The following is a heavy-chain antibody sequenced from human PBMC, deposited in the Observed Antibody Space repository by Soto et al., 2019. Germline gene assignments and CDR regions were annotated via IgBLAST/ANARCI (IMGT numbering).Heavy chain of an antibody. V-gene: IGHV4-30-2*01. D-gene: IGHD5-12*01. CDR2: IYHSGST. J-gene: IGHJ4*02. CDR1: VGSISSGGYS. CDR3: AAGGGLPRYY. Sequence: QLQLQESGSGLVKPSQTLSLTCAVSVGSISSGGYSWSWIRQPPGKGLEWIGYIYHSGSTYYNPSLKSRVTISVDRSKNQFSLKLSSVTAAATAVYYCAAGGGLPRYYWGQGTLVTVS.